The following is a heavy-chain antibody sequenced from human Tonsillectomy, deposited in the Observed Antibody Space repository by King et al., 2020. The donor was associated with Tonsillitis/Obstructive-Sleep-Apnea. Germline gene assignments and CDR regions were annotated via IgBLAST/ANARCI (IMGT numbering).Heavy chain of an antibody. J-gene: IGHJ5*02. D-gene: IGHD2-2*01. CDR2: IYTGGSA. Sequence: VQLVESGGGLVQPGGSLRLSCAASGFTVSSNYMSWVRQAPGKGLEWVSVIYTGGSAYYADSVKGRFIISRDNPKNTLYLQMNSQRVEDTAVYHCARVDYQLPPGPWGQGTLVTVSS. CDR1: GFTVSSNY. V-gene: IGHV3-66*01. CDR3: ARVDYQLPPGP.